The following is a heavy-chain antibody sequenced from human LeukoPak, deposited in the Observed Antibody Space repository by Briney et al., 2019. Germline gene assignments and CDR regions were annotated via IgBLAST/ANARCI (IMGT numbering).Heavy chain of an antibody. Sequence: TSETLSLTCAVYGGSFSGYYWSWIRQPPGKGLEWIGEINHSGSTNYNPSLKSRVTISVDTSKNQFSLKLSSVTAADTAVYYCARRPRVGATVVFDYWGQGTLVTVSS. J-gene: IGHJ4*02. CDR3: ARRPRVGATVVFDY. CDR2: INHSGST. CDR1: GGSFSGYY. D-gene: IGHD1-26*01. V-gene: IGHV4-34*01.